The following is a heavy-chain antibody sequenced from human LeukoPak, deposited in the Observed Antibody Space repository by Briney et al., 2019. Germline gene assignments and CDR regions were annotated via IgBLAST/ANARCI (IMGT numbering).Heavy chain of an antibody. CDR2: ISGSGGST. CDR3: ARDRSIVGADYYYYGMDV. V-gene: IGHV3-23*01. D-gene: IGHD1-26*01. Sequence: GGSLRLSCAASGFTFSSYAMGWVRQAPGKGLEWVSAISGSGGSTYYADSVKGRFTISRDNSKNTLYLQMNSLRAEDTAVYYCARDRSIVGADYYYYGMDVWGQGTTVTVSS. J-gene: IGHJ6*02. CDR1: GFTFSSYA.